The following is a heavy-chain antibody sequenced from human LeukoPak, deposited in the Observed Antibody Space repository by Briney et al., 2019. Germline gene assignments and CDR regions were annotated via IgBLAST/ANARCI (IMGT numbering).Heavy chain of an antibody. D-gene: IGHD1-26*01. Sequence: GGSLRLSCAASGFTFSSYSMNWVRQAPGKGLEWVSYISSSSSTIYYADSVKGRFTISRDNAKNSLYLQMNSLRAEDTAVYYCARGGSGSYYHYYYYYMDVWGKGTTVTVSS. CDR3: ARGGSGSYYHYYYYYMDV. CDR2: ISSSSSTI. J-gene: IGHJ6*03. CDR1: GFTFSSYS. V-gene: IGHV3-48*01.